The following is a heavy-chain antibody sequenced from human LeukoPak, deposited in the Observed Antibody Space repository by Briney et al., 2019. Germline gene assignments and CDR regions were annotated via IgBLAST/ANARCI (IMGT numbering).Heavy chain of an antibody. D-gene: IGHD3-22*01. CDR3: AVSDSK. CDR2: ISSSGSTI. V-gene: IGHV3-48*02. J-gene: IGHJ1*01. Sequence: GGSLTLSCAASGFTFSSYDMNWVRQAPVRGLEWLAYISSSGSTIYYADSVKGRFTISRDNAKNSLYLQMNSLRDEDTAVYYCAVSDSKWGQGVLVTVSS. CDR1: GFTFSSYD.